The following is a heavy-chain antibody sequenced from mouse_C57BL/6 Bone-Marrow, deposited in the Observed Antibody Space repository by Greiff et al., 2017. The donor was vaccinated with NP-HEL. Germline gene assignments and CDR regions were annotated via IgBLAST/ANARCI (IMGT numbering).Heavy chain of an antibody. CDR1: GFSLTSYG. CDR3: AKPLCRGYYYAMDY. Sequence: QVQLQQSGPGLVAPSQSLSITCTVSGFSLTSYGVSWVRQPPGRGLEWLGVIWGDGSTNYHSALISRLSIRKENSKSHAFLKLNSLQTSDTATYYCAKPLCRGYYYAMDYGGQGTSVTVSS. CDR2: IWGDGST. V-gene: IGHV2-3*01. J-gene: IGHJ4*01. D-gene: IGHD6-1*01.